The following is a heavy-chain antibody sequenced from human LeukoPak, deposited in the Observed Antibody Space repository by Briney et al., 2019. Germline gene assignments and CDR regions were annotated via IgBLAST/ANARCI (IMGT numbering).Heavy chain of an antibody. J-gene: IGHJ4*02. V-gene: IGHV1-18*01. CDR2: ISAYNANT. CDR1: GYTLTRYG. D-gene: IGHD3-10*01. Sequence: GASVKVSCKASGYTLTRYGISGVRQAPGQGLEWMGWISAYNANTNYAQKVQGRVTMTTDTSTSTAYMELRSLTSDDTAVYYCARDYGYYGSGSYLGYWGQGTLVTVSS. CDR3: ARDYGYYGSGSYLGY.